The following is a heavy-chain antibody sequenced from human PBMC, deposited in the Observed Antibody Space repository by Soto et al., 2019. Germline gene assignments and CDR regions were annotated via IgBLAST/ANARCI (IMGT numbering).Heavy chain of an antibody. CDR2: IDTSGHST. J-gene: IGHJ4*02. V-gene: IGHV3-74*01. D-gene: IGHD6-13*01. CDR1: GFVFTIFW. Sequence: GGSLRPSCEASGFVFTIFWMHWVRHVPGKGLVWVARIDTSGHSTNYAESVKGRFTISRDNAKNTVSLQMNSLRVEDTGVYYCAKDSWYFDLWSQGSQVTVSS. CDR3: AKDSWYFDL.